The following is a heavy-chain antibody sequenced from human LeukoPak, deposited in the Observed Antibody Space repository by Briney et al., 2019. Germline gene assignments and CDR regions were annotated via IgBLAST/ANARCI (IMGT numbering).Heavy chain of an antibody. D-gene: IGHD3-22*01. CDR1: GIALSNYG. CDR3: AKRGVVIRVILVGFHKEAYYFDS. V-gene: IGHV3-23*01. Sequence: QAGGSLSLSCAVSGIALSNYGMSWVRQPPGKGLEWVAGISGSGGRQNYADSVKGRFTISRDYPKNTLYLQMNSLRAEATAVYFCAKRGVVIRVILVGFHKEAYYFDSWGQGALVTVSS. J-gene: IGHJ4*02. CDR2: ISGSGGRQ.